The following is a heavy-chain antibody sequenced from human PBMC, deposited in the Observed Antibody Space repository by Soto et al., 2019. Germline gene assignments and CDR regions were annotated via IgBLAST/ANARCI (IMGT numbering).Heavy chain of an antibody. CDR3: ARGWFGPDV. J-gene: IGHJ6*04. CDR2: IDNAGTDS. Sequence: EVQLVESGGGLVQPGGSLRLSCAASGFTLSGRSMHWVRQAPGKGLVWVSGIDNAGTDSTYADSVKGRFTSSRDNAKNMLYLQMNSLRVDDTAMYYSARGWFGPDVWGKGTTVTVSS. D-gene: IGHD3-10*01. V-gene: IGHV3-74*01. CDR1: GFTLSGRS.